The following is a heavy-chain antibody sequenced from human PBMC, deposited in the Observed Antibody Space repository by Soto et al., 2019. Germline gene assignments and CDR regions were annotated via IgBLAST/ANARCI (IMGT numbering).Heavy chain of an antibody. CDR3: ARELRFRSFVY. CDR2: INPSGGST. Sequence: RAPLKGSCKTAGYTFTGDYMHWVRQAPGQGLEWMGIINPSGGSTSYAQKFQGRVTMTRDTSTSTVYMELSSLRSEDTAVYYCARELRFRSFVYWGQGTLVTVS. CDR1: GYTFTGDY. V-gene: IGHV1-46*01. D-gene: IGHD4-17*01. J-gene: IGHJ4*02.